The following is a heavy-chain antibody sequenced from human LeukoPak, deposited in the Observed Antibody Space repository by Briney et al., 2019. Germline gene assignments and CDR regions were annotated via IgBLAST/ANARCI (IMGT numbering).Heavy chain of an antibody. Sequence: ASVNVSCKPSGYTFTSYGISWVRQAPGQGLEWMGRISAYNGNTNYAQKFQGRVTMTTDTSTSTAYMELRSLRSDDTAVYYCARVPYYYDSSGGDYWGQGTLVTVSS. CDR3: ARVPYYYDSSGGDY. CDR2: ISAYNGNT. V-gene: IGHV1-18*01. D-gene: IGHD3-22*01. CDR1: GYTFTSYG. J-gene: IGHJ4*02.